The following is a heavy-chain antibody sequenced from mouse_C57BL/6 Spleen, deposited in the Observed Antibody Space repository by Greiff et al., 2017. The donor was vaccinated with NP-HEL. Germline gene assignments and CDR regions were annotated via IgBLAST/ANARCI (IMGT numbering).Heavy chain of an antibody. CDR1: GYTFTSYT. J-gene: IGHJ2*01. V-gene: IGHV1-4*01. D-gene: IGHD4-1*01. CDR3: ARQSHNWDYFDY. Sequence: LVESGAELARPGASVKMSCKASGYTFTSYTMHWVKQRPGQGLEWIGYINPSSGYTKYNQKFKDKATLTADKSSSTAYMQLSSLTSEDSAVYYCARQSHNWDYFDYWGQGTTLTVSS. CDR2: INPSSGYT.